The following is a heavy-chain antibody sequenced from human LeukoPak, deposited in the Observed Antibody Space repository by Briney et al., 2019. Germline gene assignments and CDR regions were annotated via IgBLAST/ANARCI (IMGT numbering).Heavy chain of an antibody. D-gene: IGHD3-22*01. CDR1: GFTFSSYW. V-gene: IGHV3-74*03. CDR3: ARDRQGYDSSGYYLAPFDY. J-gene: IGHJ4*02. Sequence: GGSLRLSCAASGFTFSSYWMHWVRQAPGKGLVWVSGIKSDGSTTTYADSVKGRFTISRDNAKNTLDLQMNSLRAEDTAVYYCARDRQGYDSSGYYLAPFDYWGQGTLVTVSS. CDR2: IKSDGSTT.